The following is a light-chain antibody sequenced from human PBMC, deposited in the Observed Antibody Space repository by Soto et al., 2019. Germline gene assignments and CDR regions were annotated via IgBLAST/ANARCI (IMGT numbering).Light chain of an antibody. CDR2: DAY. V-gene: IGKV1-33*01. CDR3: QKSDHLPL. Sequence: DIQMTQSPPSLSASVGDRVTITCQASHDIGNSLNWYQAKPRQAPKLVIYDAYNLETEVPSTFSGSGYGTLFTFTISGLRPEDIATYYCQKSDHLPLFGPGIKVDI. J-gene: IGKJ3*01. CDR1: HDIGNS.